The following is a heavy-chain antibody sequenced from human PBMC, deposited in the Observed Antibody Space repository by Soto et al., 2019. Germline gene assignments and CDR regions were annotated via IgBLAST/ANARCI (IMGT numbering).Heavy chain of an antibody. J-gene: IGHJ6*03. CDR2: INSDGSST. CDR1: GFTFSSYW. V-gene: IGHV3-74*01. CDR3: GIWPYCSGGSCYFFYYSYMDV. D-gene: IGHD2-15*01. Sequence: GGSLRLSCAASGFTFSSYWMHWVRQAPGKGLVWVSRINSDGSSTSYADSVKGRFTISRDNAKNTLYLQMNSLRAEDTAVYYCGIWPYCSGGSCYFFYYSYMDVWGKGTTVTVSS.